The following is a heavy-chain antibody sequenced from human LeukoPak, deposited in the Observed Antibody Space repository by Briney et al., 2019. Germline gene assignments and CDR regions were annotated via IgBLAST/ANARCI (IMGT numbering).Heavy chain of an antibody. CDR3: TRGDGYNYY. V-gene: IGHV3-73*01. CDR2: IRSKANSYAT. Sequence: GGSLRLSCAASGFTFSGSAMHWVRQAPGKGLEWVGRIRSKANSYATAYAASVKGRFTISRDDSKNTAYLQMNSLKTEDTAVYYCTRGDGYNYYWGQGTLVTVSS. D-gene: IGHD5-24*01. CDR1: GFTFSGSA. J-gene: IGHJ4*02.